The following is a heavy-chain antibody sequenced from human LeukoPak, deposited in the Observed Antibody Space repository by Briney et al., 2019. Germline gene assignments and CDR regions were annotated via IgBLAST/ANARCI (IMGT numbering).Heavy chain of an antibody. J-gene: IGHJ4*02. V-gene: IGHV3-21*05. CDR1: GFTFSFYS. D-gene: IGHD3-10*01. CDR2: ISGSGSDI. CDR3: ARDIGESYSAIDY. Sequence: GGSLRLSCAGSGFTFSFYSLNWVRQAPGRGLKWVSFISGSGSDIFYADSVKGRFTISRDNAKNSVSLQMDSLRGDDTAVYYCARDIGESYSAIDYWGQGTLVTVSS.